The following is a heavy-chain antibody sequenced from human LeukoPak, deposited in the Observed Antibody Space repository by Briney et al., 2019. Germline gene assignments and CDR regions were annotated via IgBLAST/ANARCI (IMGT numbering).Heavy chain of an antibody. CDR1: GFPFSSYA. J-gene: IGHJ4*02. CDR3: ANLKRSGWYYFDY. D-gene: IGHD6-19*01. CDR2: IIGSGGSA. V-gene: IGHV3-23*01. Sequence: GGSLRLSCAASGFPFSSYAMSWVRQAPGKGLEWVSAIIGSGGSAYYADSVKGRFTISRDNSKNTLYLQMNSLRAEDTAVYYCANLKRSGWYYFDYWGQGTLVTVSS.